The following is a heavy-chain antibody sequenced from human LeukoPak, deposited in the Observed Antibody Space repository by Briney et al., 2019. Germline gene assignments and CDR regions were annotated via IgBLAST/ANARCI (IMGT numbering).Heavy chain of an antibody. Sequence: SETLSLTCTVSGVSISSYYWSWIRQPAGKGLEWIGRIYTSGSTNYNPSLKSRVTMSVDTSKNQFSLKLSSVTAADTAVYYCAREGAAAGTLDYWGQGTLVTVSS. J-gene: IGHJ4*02. CDR3: AREGAAAGTLDY. CDR2: IYTSGST. CDR1: GVSISSYY. D-gene: IGHD6-13*01. V-gene: IGHV4-4*07.